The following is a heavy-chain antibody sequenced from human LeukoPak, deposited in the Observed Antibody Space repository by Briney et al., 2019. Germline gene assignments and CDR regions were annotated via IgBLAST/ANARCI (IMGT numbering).Heavy chain of an antibody. Sequence: SQTLSLTCTVSGGSISSGGYYWSWIRQHPGKGLEWIGYVYYSGSTYYNPPLKSRVTISVDTSKNQFSLKLSSVTAADTAVYYCARSNGGNNPPLLDYWGQGTLVTVSS. CDR2: VYYSGST. CDR1: GGSISSGGYY. V-gene: IGHV4-31*03. CDR3: ARSNGGNNPPLLDY. D-gene: IGHD4-23*01. J-gene: IGHJ4*02.